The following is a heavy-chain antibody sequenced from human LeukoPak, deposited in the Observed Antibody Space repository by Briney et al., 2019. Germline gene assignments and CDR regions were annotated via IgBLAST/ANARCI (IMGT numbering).Heavy chain of an antibody. Sequence: SVKVSCKASGGTFSSYAISWVRQAPGQGLEWMGRIIPILGIANYAQKFQGRITITAGKSTSTAYMELSSLRSEDTAVYYCARGGGRITGTTFDYWGQGTLVTVSS. D-gene: IGHD1-20*01. J-gene: IGHJ4*02. V-gene: IGHV1-69*04. CDR3: ARGGGRITGTTFDY. CDR2: IIPILGIA. CDR1: GGTFSSYA.